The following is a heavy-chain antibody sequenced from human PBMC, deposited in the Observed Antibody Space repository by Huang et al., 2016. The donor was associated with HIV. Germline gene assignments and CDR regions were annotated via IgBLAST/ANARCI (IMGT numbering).Heavy chain of an antibody. CDR2: IYHKAST. J-gene: IGHJ6*03. CDR1: GGSIRSSDYH. Sequence: QLLLQESGPGLVKPSEALALTCAVSGGSIRSSDYHWGWIRQPPGKGLEWIGSIYHKASTLDIPSLKSRVTIAVDTAKNLFFLNLTSMTAADTAVYYCARHREGPVAYYSGWGSHLNYMDVWGRGRTVVVSS. V-gene: IGHV4-39*01. CDR3: ARHREGPVAYYSGWGSHLNYMDV. D-gene: IGHD3-10*01.